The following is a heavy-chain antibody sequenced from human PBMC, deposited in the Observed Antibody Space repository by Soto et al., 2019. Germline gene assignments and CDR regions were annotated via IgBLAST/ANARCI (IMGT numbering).Heavy chain of an antibody. CDR2: ISYDGSNK. V-gene: IGHV3-30*18. CDR1: GFTFSSYG. Sequence: QVQLVESGGGVVQPGRSLRLSCAASGFTFSSYGMHWVRQAPGKGLEWVAVISYDGSNKYYADSVKGRFTISRDNSKNTLYLQMNSLRAEYTAVYYWAKEPSSVCYWAINWFDPWGQGTLVTVSS. CDR3: AKEPSSVCYWAINWFDP. D-gene: IGHD6-19*01. J-gene: IGHJ5*02.